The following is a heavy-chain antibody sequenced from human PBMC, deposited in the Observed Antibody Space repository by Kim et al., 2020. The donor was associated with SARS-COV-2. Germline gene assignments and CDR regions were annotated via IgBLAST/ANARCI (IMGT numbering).Heavy chain of an antibody. J-gene: IGHJ4*02. D-gene: IGHD3-16*02. CDR1: GFTFSSYS. Sequence: GGSLRLSCAASGFTFSSYSMNWVRQAPGKGLEWVSSISSSSSYIYYADSVKGRFTISTDNAKNSLYLQMNSLRAEATAVYYCARDLYDYIWGSYRYTSPFDYWGQGTLVTVSS. V-gene: IGHV3-21*01. CDR3: ARDLYDYIWGSYRYTSPFDY. CDR2: ISSSSSYI.